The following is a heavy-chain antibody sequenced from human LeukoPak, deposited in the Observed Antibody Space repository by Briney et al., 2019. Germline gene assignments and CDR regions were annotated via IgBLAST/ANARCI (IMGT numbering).Heavy chain of an antibody. CDR2: IYTSGST. D-gene: IGHD2-2*01. V-gene: IGHV4-61*02. CDR3: ARSAVVVPAALAYFDY. J-gene: IGHJ4*02. CDR1: GGSISSGSYY. Sequence: SETLSLTCTVSGGSISSGSYYWSWIRQPAGKGLEWIGRIYTSGSTNYNPSLKSRVTISVDTSKNQFSLKLSSVTAADTAVYYCARSAVVVPAALAYFDYWGQGTLVTVSS.